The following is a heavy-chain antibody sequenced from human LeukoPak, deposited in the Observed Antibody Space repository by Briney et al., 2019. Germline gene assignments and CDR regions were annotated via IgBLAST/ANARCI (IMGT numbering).Heavy chain of an antibody. CDR2: IYYSGST. V-gene: IGHV4-30-4*01. CDR1: GGSISSGDYY. J-gene: IGHJ2*01. CDR3: ASQDIVVVPAAKGGWYFDL. D-gene: IGHD2-2*01. Sequence: SQTLSLTCTVSGGSISSGDYYWSWIRQPPGKGLEWIGYIYYSGSTYYNPSLKSRVTISVDTSKNQFSLKLSSVTAADTAVYYCASQDIVVVPAAKGGWYFDLWGRGTLVTVSS.